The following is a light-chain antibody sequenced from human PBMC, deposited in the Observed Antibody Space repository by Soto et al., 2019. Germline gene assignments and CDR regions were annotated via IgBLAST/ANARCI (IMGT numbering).Light chain of an antibody. J-gene: IGKJ2*01. CDR2: VAS. CDR3: QQYGSSPPYT. V-gene: IGKV3-20*01. Sequence: EIVLTQSPGTLSLSPGERATLSCRASQSVSSIYLAWYQQKPGQSPRLLIYVASSRATGIPDRFSGSGPGTDFPLTISRLEPEDFAVYYCQQYGSSPPYTFGQGTKLEI. CDR1: QSVSSIY.